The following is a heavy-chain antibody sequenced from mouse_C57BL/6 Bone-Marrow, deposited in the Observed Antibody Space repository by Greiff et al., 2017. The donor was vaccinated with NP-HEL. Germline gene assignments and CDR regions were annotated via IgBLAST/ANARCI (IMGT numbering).Heavy chain of an antibody. Sequence: EVQGVESGGGLVQPGGSLKLSCAASGFTFSDYGMAWVRQAPRKGPEWVAFISNLAYSIYYADTVTGRFTISRENAKNTLYLEMSSLRSEDTAMYYCARHQGDYDGGPWFAYWGQGTLVTVSA. CDR3: ARHQGDYDGGPWFAY. V-gene: IGHV5-15*01. J-gene: IGHJ3*01. D-gene: IGHD2-4*01. CDR2: ISNLAYSI. CDR1: GFTFSDYG.